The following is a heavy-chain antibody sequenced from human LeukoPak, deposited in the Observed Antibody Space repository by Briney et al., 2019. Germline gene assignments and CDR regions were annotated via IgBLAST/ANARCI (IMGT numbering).Heavy chain of an antibody. CDR2: IKQDGSEK. CDR1: GFTFSSYW. D-gene: IGHD6-13*01. Sequence: PGGSLRLSCAASGFTFSSYWMSWVRQAPGKGLEWVANIKQDGSEKYYVDSVKGRFTISRDNAKNSLYLQMNSLRAEDTAVYYCARAWSGSWYPYYFDYWGQGTLVTVSS. CDR3: ARAWSGSWYPYYFDY. J-gene: IGHJ4*02. V-gene: IGHV3-7*01.